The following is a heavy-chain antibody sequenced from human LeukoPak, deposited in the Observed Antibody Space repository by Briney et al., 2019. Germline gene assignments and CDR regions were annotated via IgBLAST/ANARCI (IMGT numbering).Heavy chain of an antibody. J-gene: IGHJ6*04. D-gene: IGHD1/OR15-1a*01. CDR2: INEDGGGI. Sequence: PGGSLRLSCAASGFTFSSYAMSGVRQAPGEGLEGVANINEDGGGISYVDSVKGRFIISRDNARNSLYLQMNSLRVEDTAVYFCAGGNSMDVWGKGTAVTVSS. CDR1: GFTFSSYA. V-gene: IGHV3-7*03. CDR3: AGGNSMDV.